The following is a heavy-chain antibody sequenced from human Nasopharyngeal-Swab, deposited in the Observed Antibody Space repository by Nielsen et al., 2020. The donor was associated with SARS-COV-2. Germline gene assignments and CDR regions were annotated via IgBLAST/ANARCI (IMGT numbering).Heavy chain of an antibody. J-gene: IGHJ4*02. D-gene: IGHD2-15*01. V-gene: IGHV3-7*01. CDR3: ARDVGGRDNY. CDR2: IRQDAREQ. Sequence: GGSLRLSCAASGFPFSNHYMTWVRQPPGKGLAWVANIRQDAREQFYVDSVKGRFTISRDNAKNSVFLQMNSLRADDTAVYYCARDVGGRDNYWGQGALVTVSS. CDR1: GFPFSNHY.